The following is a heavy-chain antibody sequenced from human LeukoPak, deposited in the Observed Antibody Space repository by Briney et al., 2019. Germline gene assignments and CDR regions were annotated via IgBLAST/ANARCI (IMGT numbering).Heavy chain of an antibody. CDR3: ARGRIRGYSYGFHY. CDR2: MNPNSGNT. Sequence: ASVKVSCKASGYTFTNDDINWVRQATGQGLEWMGWMNPNSGNTGYAQNFQGRVTITRNTSISTAYMELSSLRSEDTAVYYCARGRIRGYSYGFHYWGQGTLVTVSS. V-gene: IGHV1-8*03. J-gene: IGHJ4*02. D-gene: IGHD5-18*01. CDR1: GYTFTNDD.